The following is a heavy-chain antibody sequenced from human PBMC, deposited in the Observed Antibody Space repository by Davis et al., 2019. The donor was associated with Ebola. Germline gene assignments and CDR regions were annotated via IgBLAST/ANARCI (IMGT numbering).Heavy chain of an antibody. CDR3: ARGGFHTVTGAFDI. Sequence: PSETLSLTCAVYGGSFSGYYWSWIRQPPGKGLEWIGEINHSGSTNYNPSLKSRVTISVDTSKNQFSLKLSSVTAADTAVYYCARGGFHTVTGAFDIWGQGTMVTVSS. CDR1: GGSFSGYY. D-gene: IGHD4-11*01. J-gene: IGHJ3*02. V-gene: IGHV4-34*01. CDR2: INHSGST.